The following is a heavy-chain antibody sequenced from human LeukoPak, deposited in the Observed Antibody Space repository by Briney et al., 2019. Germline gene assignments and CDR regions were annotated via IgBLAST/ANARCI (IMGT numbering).Heavy chain of an antibody. J-gene: IGHJ6*03. V-gene: IGHV1-46*01. Sequence: GATVKVSCKASGYTFTSYYMHWVRQAPGQGLEWMGIINPSGGSTSYAQKFQGRVTMTRDMSTGTVYMELSSLRSEDTAVYYCARAGIAAPLGEYYYYYMDVWGKGTTVTVSS. CDR2: INPSGGST. CDR1: GYTFTSYY. CDR3: ARAGIAAPLGEYYYYYMDV. D-gene: IGHD6-6*01.